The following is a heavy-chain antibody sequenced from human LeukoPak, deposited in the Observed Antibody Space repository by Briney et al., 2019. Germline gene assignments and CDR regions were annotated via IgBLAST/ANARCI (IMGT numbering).Heavy chain of an antibody. CDR1: GYTFTSYY. CDR2: INPSGGST. Sequence: ASVKASCKASGYTFTSYYMHWVRQAPGQGLEWMGIINPSGGSTSYAQKFQGRVTMTRDTSTSTVYMELSSLRSEDTAVYYCASMDSSGWYYYYGMDVWGQGTTVTVSS. J-gene: IGHJ6*02. CDR3: ASMDSSGWYYYYGMDV. D-gene: IGHD6-19*01. V-gene: IGHV1-46*01.